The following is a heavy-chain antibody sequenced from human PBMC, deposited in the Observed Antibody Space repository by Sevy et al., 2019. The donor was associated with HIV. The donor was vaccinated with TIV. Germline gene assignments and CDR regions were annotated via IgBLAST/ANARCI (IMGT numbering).Heavy chain of an antibody. Sequence: ASVKVSCKASGGTFSSYALGWVRQAPGQGLEWMGGLIPIFGTTNFAQKFQGRVTITADETRTTAYLEISSLRSADTAVYYCAGTPIVRIPGSTDLYFDSCGQGTLVTVSS. CDR2: LIPIFGTT. D-gene: IGHD2-8*01. CDR3: AGTPIVRIPGSTDLYFDS. CDR1: GGTFSSYA. J-gene: IGHJ4*02. V-gene: IGHV1-69*13.